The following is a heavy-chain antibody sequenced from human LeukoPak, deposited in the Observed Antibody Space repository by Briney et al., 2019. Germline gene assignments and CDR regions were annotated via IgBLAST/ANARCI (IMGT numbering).Heavy chain of an antibody. Sequence: ASVKVSCKASGGTFNSYAITWVRQAPGQGLEWMGGIIPIFGIADYAQKFQARVTITADKSTSTAYMDLSSPRSDDTAVYYCARGRLKAAPGERYYFDYWGQGTLVTVSS. CDR1: GGTFNSYA. V-gene: IGHV1-69*10. J-gene: IGHJ4*02. CDR3: ARGRLKAAPGERYYFDY. D-gene: IGHD6-6*01. CDR2: IIPIFGIA.